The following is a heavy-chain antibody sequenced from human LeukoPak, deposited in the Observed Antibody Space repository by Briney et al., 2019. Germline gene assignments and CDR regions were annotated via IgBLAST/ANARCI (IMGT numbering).Heavy chain of an antibody. V-gene: IGHV1-2*02. CDR2: INPNSGGT. Sequence: GASVKVSCKASGYAFPDYYIHWVRQAPGQGLEWMGWINPNSGGTDYAQKFQGRVTMTRDTSISTAYMELSRLTSDDSAVYYCARGITNTTGTWGQGTLVTVSS. D-gene: IGHD3-3*01. CDR3: ARGITNTTGT. J-gene: IGHJ5*02. CDR1: GYAFPDYY.